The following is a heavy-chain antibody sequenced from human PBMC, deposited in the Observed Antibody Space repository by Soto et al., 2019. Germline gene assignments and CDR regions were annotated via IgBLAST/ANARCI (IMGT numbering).Heavy chain of an antibody. J-gene: IGHJ6*02. CDR2: ISYDGSNK. V-gene: IGHV3-30-3*01. CDR1: GFTFSSYA. D-gene: IGHD6-6*01. CDR3: ARDIAARSLGYYGMDV. Sequence: ESGGGVVQPGRSLRLSCAASGFTFSSYAMHWVRQAPGKGLEWVAVISYDGSNKYYADSVKGRFTISRDNSKNTLYLQMNSLRAEDTAVYYYARDIAARSLGYYGMDVWGQGTTVTVSS.